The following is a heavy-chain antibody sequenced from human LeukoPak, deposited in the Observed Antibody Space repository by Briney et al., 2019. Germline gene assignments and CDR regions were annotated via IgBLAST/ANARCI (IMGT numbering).Heavy chain of an antibody. V-gene: IGHV4-34*01. Sequence: KPSETLSLTCAVYGGSFSGYYWNWIRQPPGKGLERIGEIHHSGSTNYSPSLKSRVTISIDTSKNQFSLNLNSMTAADTAVYYCARGRGIAAAANYFDYWGQGTLVTVSS. D-gene: IGHD6-13*01. J-gene: IGHJ4*02. CDR3: ARGRGIAAAANYFDY. CDR2: IHHSGST. CDR1: GGSFSGYY.